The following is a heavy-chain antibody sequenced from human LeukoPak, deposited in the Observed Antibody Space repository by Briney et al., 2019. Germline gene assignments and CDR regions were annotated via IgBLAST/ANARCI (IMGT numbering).Heavy chain of an antibody. J-gene: IGHJ4*02. CDR3: ARGRDSDH. V-gene: IGHV1-2*02. CDR2: IHLKSGGT. Sequence: ASVKVSCKTSGYTFTDYYIHWVRQAPAQGLEWMGWIHLKSGGTKYEQNFQDRVTMTRDTSITTVYMELSSLRSDDTAVYYCARGRDSDHWGQGTLVTVSS. CDR1: GYTFTDYY.